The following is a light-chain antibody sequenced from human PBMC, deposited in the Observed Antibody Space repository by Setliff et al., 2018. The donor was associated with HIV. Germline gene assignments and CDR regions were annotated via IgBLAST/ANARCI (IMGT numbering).Light chain of an antibody. CDR1: SSDVGSYNV. CDR2: EVS. J-gene: IGLJ1*01. CDR3: CSYTSSSTSYV. Sequence: QSALTQPASVSGSPGQSITISCTGTSSDVGSYNVVSWYQQHPGKAPKLMIYEVSERPSGVSNRFSGSKSGSTASLTISGLQAEDEADYYCCSYTSSSTSYVFGTGTKGTVL. V-gene: IGLV2-14*02.